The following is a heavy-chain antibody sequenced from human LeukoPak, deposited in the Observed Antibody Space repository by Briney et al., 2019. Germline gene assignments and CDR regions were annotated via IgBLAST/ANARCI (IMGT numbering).Heavy chain of an antibody. J-gene: IGHJ4*02. CDR3: ARHVGNSGSGSYLTYFDY. D-gene: IGHD3-10*01. CDR1: GGSISSYY. CDR2: IYYSGST. Sequence: SQTLSLTCTVSGGSISSYYWSWIRQPPGKGLEWIGHIYYSGSTHYNPSLKSRVTISVDTSKNQFSLKLSSVTAADTAVYYCARHVGNSGSGSYLTYFDYWGQGTLVTVSS. V-gene: IGHV4-59*08.